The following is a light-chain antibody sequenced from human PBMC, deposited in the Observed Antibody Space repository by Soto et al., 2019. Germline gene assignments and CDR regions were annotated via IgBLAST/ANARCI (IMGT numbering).Light chain of an antibody. CDR2: KVF. CDR3: MQATHLPLT. J-gene: IGKJ4*01. CDR1: QSLVHSDGNTY. Sequence: DVVMTQSPLSLPVTLGQPASISCKSSQSLVHSDGNTYLNWYQQRPGQSPRRLIYKVFNRDSGVPDKXSGSGSGTDFTLKISRMEADDVGFYYCMQATHLPLTFGGGTKVEIK. V-gene: IGKV2-30*02.